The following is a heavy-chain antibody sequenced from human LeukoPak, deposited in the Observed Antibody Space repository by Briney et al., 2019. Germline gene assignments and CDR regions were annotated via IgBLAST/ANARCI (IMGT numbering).Heavy chain of an antibody. CDR2: TVSEIDGGTT. CDR1: GFTFSSYW. D-gene: IGHD1-7*01. CDR3: TTDEDWNYARKDV. Sequence: GGSLRLSCTASGFTFSSYWMSWVRQVPGKGLEWVGQTVSEIDGGTTDYAAPVKGRFTISRDDSKSTLYLQMNSLKIEDTAVYYCTTDEDWNYARKDVWGQGATVIVSS. V-gene: IGHV3-15*04. J-gene: IGHJ6*02.